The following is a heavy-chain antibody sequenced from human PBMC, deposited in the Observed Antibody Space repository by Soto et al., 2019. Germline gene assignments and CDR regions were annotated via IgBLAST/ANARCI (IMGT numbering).Heavy chain of an antibody. CDR3: ARVNNSHGSGSYYNEGYYYYGMDV. D-gene: IGHD3-10*01. J-gene: IGHJ6*02. Sequence: SETLSLTCTFSGCSISSGGYYLSWIRQHPGKGLEWIGYIYYSGSTYYNPSLKSRVTISVDTSKNQFSLKLSSVTAADTAVYYCARVNNSHGSGSYYNEGYYYYGMDVWGQGTTVTVSS. V-gene: IGHV4-31*03. CDR1: GCSISSGGYY. CDR2: IYYSGST.